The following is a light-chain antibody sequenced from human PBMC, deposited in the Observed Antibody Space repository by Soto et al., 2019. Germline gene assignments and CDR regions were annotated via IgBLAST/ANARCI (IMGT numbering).Light chain of an antibody. J-gene: IGLJ2*01. CDR3: QSYDNSLSAYVI. CDR2: DNS. Sequence: QSALTQPPSVSGAPGQRVTISCTGSSSNIGAGYNVHWYQQLPGTAPKLLIHDNSIRPSGVPDRFSGSKSGTSASLAITGLQAEDEADYYCQSYDNSLSAYVIFGGGTKVTVL. V-gene: IGLV1-40*01. CDR1: SSNIGAGYN.